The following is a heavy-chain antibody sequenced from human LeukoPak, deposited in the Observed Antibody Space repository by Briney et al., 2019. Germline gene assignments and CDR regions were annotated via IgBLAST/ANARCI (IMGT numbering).Heavy chain of an antibody. CDR1: GGSISSYY. J-gene: IGHJ6*02. V-gene: IGHV4-59*01. Sequence: SETLSLTCTVSGGSISSYYWSWIRQPPGKGLEWIGYIYYSGSTNYNPSLKSRVTISVDTSKNQFSLKLSSVAAADTAVYYCARDRYGMDVWGQGTTVAVSS. CDR3: ARDRYGMDV. CDR2: IYYSGST.